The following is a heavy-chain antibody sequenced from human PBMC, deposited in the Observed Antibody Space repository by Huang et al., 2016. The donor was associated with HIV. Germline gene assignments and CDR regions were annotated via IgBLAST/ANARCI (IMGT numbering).Heavy chain of an antibody. CDR2: ISYSGSNI. V-gene: IGHV3-21*02. CDR3: ARAVQSTLRGFDV. CDR1: DFTFSGYN. J-gene: IGHJ3*01. D-gene: IGHD2-2*01. Sequence: DVQLVESGGGLVKPGGSLRLSCAASDFTFSGYNMNWVRQAPGKGLEGFACISYSGSNIYYADSVKGRFTISRDNAKNSVFLQMNSLRAEDTALYYCARAVQSTLRGFDVWGRGTLVTVSS.